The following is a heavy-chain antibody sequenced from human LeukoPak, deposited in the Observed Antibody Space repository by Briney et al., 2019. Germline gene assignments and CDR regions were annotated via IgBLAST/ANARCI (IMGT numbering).Heavy chain of an antibody. Sequence: SVKVSCKASGGTFSSYAISWVRQAPGQGLEWMGRIIPILGIANYAQKFQGRVTITADKSTSTAYMELSSLRSEDTAVYYCAREGIAAAGTDYYYGMDVRGQGTTVTVSS. V-gene: IGHV1-69*04. CDR3: AREGIAAAGTDYYYGMDV. CDR2: IIPILGIA. D-gene: IGHD6-13*01. J-gene: IGHJ6*02. CDR1: GGTFSSYA.